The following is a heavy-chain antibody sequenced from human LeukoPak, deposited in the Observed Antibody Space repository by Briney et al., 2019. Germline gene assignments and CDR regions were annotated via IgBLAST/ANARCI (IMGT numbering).Heavy chain of an antibody. CDR2: FYYSGST. CDR1: GGSISSYY. J-gene: IGHJ4*02. V-gene: IGHV4-59*05. Sequence: SETLSLTCTVSGGSISSYYWSWIRQPPGKGLEWIGSFYYSGSTYYNPSLKSRVTISVDTSKSQLSLKLSSVTAADTAVYYCARLRQLTYYFDYWGQGTLVTVSS. D-gene: IGHD6-6*01. CDR3: ARLRQLTYYFDY.